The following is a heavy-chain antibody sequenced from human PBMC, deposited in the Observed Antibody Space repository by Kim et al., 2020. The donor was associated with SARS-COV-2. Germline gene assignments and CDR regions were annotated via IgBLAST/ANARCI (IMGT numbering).Heavy chain of an antibody. CDR1: GFTFSNAW. Sequence: GGSLRLSCAASGFTFSNAWMSWVRQAPGKGLEWVGRIKSKTDGGTTDYAAPVKGRFTISRDDSKNTLYLQMNSLKTEDTAVYYCTTERAKYDFWSGYSGYWGQGTLVTVSS. J-gene: IGHJ4*02. V-gene: IGHV3-15*01. CDR2: IKSKTDGGTT. CDR3: TTERAKYDFWSGYSGY. D-gene: IGHD3-3*01.